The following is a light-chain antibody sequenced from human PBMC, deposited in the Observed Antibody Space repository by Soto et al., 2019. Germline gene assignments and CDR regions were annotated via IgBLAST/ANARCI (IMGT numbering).Light chain of an antibody. CDR2: GAS. V-gene: IGKV3-15*01. J-gene: IGKJ4*01. CDR3: QQYNDWPFLT. Sequence: EIVLTQSPATLSVSPGERATLSCRASQSVSTNLAWYQQTPGQTPSLLLYGASIRATGIPARFSSSGSGTELTLTISSLQSEDSAIYDCQQYNDWPFLTFGGGTKVDIK. CDR1: QSVSTN.